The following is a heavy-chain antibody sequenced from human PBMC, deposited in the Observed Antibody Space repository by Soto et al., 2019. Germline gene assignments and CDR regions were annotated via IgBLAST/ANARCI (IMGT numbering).Heavy chain of an antibody. CDR3: ASDYSSSSADYYYYYYMDV. CDR1: GFTFSSYS. J-gene: IGHJ6*03. V-gene: IGHV3-48*01. CDR2: ISSSSSTI. D-gene: IGHD6-6*01. Sequence: GGSLRLSCAASGFTFSSYSMNWVRQAPGKGLEWVSYISSSSSTIYYADSVKGRFTISRDNAKNSLYLQMNSLRAEDTAVYYCASDYSSSSADYYYYYYMDVWGKGTTVTVSS.